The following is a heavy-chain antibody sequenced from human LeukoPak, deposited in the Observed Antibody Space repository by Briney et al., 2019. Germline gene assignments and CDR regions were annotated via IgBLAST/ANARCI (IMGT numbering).Heavy chain of an antibody. D-gene: IGHD3-22*01. CDR3: ARDHPYYYDSSGYYDGWYFDL. V-gene: IGHV3-53*04. J-gene: IGHJ2*01. CDR1: GFSVSSNY. Sequence: GGSLRLSCAASGFSVSSNYMSWVRQAPGKGLEWVSVIYSGGSTYYADSVKGRFTISRHNSKNTLYLQMNSLRAEDTAVYYCARDHPYYYDSSGYYDGWYFDLWGRGTLVTVSS. CDR2: IYSGGST.